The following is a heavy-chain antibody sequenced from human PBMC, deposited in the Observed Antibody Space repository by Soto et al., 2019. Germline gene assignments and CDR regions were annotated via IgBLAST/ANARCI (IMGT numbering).Heavy chain of an antibody. Sequence: QVQLVESGGGVVQPGRSLRLSCAASGFTFSSNALHWVRQAPGKGLEWVAVISYDGSNKYYADSVKGRFTISRDNSKNTLYLQMNSLRSEDTAVYYCAIGYGSGSYLLFDIWGQGTMVTVSS. D-gene: IGHD3-10*01. V-gene: IGHV3-30-3*01. CDR2: ISYDGSNK. CDR3: AIGYGSGSYLLFDI. J-gene: IGHJ3*02. CDR1: GFTFSSNA.